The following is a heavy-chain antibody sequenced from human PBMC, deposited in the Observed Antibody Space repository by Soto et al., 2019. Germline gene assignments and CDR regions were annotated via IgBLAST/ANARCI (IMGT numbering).Heavy chain of an antibody. CDR2: IKPDESEK. Sequence: EVQLVESGGGLVQPGGSLRLSCTASGFTFSNSWMTWVRQAPVKGLEWVARIKPDESEKKYADSVKGRFSISRDNAKNSMYLQMDSLRGEDTAVYYCVRGGSNYASWGQGTLVTVSS. CDR1: GFTFSNSW. V-gene: IGHV3-7*01. D-gene: IGHD4-4*01. CDR3: VRGGSNYAS. J-gene: IGHJ5*02.